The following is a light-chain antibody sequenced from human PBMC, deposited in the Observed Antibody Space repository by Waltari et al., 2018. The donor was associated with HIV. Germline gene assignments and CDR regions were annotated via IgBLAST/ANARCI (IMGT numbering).Light chain of an antibody. CDR1: SSNIGRNY. CDR2: RKN. Sequence: QSVLTQPPSASGTPGQRVTISCSGSSSNIGRNYVYWYQQLPGTAPKRRIYRKNQRPSGVPDRVSGAKSGTSASLAISGLRSEDEADYYCATWNDSLSGYVFGTGTKVTV. CDR3: ATWNDSLSGYV. V-gene: IGLV1-47*01. J-gene: IGLJ1*01.